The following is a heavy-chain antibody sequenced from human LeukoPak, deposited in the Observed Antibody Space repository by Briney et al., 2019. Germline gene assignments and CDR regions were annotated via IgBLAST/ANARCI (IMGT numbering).Heavy chain of an antibody. CDR1: GFTFSSYA. V-gene: IGHV3-53*01. J-gene: IGHJ3*02. CDR3: ARGLFLSGYLGAFDI. D-gene: IGHD3-22*01. CDR2: IYSDGRT. Sequence: PGGSLRLSCAASGFTFSSYAMSWVRQAPGKGLEWVSLIYSDGRTYYADSVKGRCTISRDGSKNTLYLQMNSLRVEDTAVYYCARGLFLSGYLGAFDIWGQGTVVTVSS.